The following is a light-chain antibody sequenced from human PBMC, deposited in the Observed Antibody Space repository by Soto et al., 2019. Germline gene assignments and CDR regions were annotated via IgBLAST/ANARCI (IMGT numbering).Light chain of an antibody. J-gene: IGKJ5*01. CDR2: GAS. CDR1: QSVSSSY. Sequence: EIVLTQSPCTLSSSPGERATLSCRASQSVSSSYLAWYQQKPGQAPRLVIYGASSRATGIPDRFSGSGSGTEFTLTISSLQSEDSAFYYCQQYNKWPITFGQGTRLEIK. V-gene: IGKV3-20*01. CDR3: QQYNKWPIT.